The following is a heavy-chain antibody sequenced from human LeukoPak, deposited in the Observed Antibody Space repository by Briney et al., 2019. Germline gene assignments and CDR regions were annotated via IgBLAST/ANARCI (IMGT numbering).Heavy chain of an antibody. J-gene: IGHJ4*02. CDR1: GNSISSGDNY. V-gene: IGHV4-61*02. CDR3: ARASYSYDINGWVPFDY. CDR2: IYTSGST. D-gene: IGHD3-22*01. Sequence: SETLSLTCTVSGNSISSGDNYWSWLAQPAGKELEWIGRIYTSGSTNYNPSLKSRVTISGDTSKNQFSLRLSSVTAADTAVYYCARASYSYDINGWVPFDYWGQGTLVTVSS.